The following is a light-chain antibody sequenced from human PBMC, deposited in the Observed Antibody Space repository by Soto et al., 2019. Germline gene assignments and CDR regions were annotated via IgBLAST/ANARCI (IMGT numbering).Light chain of an antibody. CDR2: EVT. CDR3: SSFASSNTGV. J-gene: IGLJ3*02. V-gene: IGLV2-8*01. CDR1: SSDVGAYNY. Sequence: QSALTQPPSASGSPGQSVTISCTGTSSDVGAYNYVSWYQQHAGKAPKLVIYEVTKRPSGVPDRFSGSKPANTASLTVSGLQAEDEADYYCSSFASSNTGVFGGGTQLTVL.